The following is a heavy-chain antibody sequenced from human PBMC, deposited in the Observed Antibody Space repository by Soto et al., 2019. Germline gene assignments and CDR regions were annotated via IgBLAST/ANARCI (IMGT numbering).Heavy chain of an antibody. CDR1: GFTFSNVW. J-gene: IGHJ4*02. CDR3: TTFKAVGVAVGAIDY. D-gene: IGHD6-19*01. V-gene: IGHV3-15*07. CDR2: IKSKADGGII. Sequence: EVQLAESGGGLVKPGGSLRLSCAASGFTFSNVWMNWVRQAPGTGLEWVGRIKSKADGGIIDYAAPVKGRFAISRDDSKNTLYLQMNSLKTEDTAVYYCTTFKAVGVAVGAIDYWGQGALVTVSS.